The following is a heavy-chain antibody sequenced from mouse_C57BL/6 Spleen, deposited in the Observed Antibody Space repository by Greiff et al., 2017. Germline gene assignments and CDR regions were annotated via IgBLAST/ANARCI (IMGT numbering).Heavy chain of an antibody. CDR1: GYTFTSYW. CDR2: IYPGSGST. Sequence: VQLVESGAELVKPGASVKMSCKASGYTFTSYWITWVKQRPGQGLEWIGDIYPGSGSTNYNEKFKSKATLTVDTSSSTAYMQLSSLTSEDSAVYYCARSKGLRGGYFDVWGTGTTVTVSS. D-gene: IGHD2-4*01. V-gene: IGHV1-55*01. CDR3: ARSKGLRGGYFDV. J-gene: IGHJ1*03.